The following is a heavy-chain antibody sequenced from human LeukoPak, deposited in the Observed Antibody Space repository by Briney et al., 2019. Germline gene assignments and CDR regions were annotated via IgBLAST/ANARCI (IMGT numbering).Heavy chain of an antibody. CDR3: ARGGITIFGVVIQGRAHAFDI. J-gene: IGHJ3*02. V-gene: IGHV3-23*01. Sequence: SGGSLRLSCAASGFTFSSYAMSWVRQAPGKGLEWVSGISGSGGSTYYADSVKGRFTISRDNSKNTLYLQMNILRAEDTAVYYCARGGITIFGVVIQGRAHAFDIWGQGTMVTVSS. CDR2: ISGSGGST. CDR1: GFTFSSYA. D-gene: IGHD3-3*01.